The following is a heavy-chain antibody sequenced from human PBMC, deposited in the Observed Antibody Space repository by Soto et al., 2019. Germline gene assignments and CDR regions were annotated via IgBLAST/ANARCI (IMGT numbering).Heavy chain of an antibody. D-gene: IGHD3-22*01. CDR1: GGSIISGGYS. CDR3: ARGRGYYDSSGPIDP. J-gene: IGHJ5*02. CDR2: IYHSGST. Sequence: PSETLSLTCAVSGGSIISGGYSLICIRQPPGKGLEWIGYIYHSGSTYYNPSLKSRVTISVDRSKNQFSLKLSSVTAADTAVYYCARGRGYYDSSGPIDPWGQGTLVTVSS. V-gene: IGHV4-30-2*01.